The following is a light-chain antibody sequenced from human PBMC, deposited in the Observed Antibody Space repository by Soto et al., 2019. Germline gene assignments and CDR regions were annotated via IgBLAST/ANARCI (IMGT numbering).Light chain of an antibody. CDR3: QHRGDWPPGAT. J-gene: IGKJ4*02. V-gene: IGKV3-11*01. Sequence: EIVLTQSPATLSLSPGERVTLSCRASQSITNHLAWYQHKAGQPPRLLIYDASNRATGIPARFSGSGFGTDFTLTISSLEPEDFAVYYCQHRGDWPPGATFGAGTRVE. CDR1: QSITNH. CDR2: DAS.